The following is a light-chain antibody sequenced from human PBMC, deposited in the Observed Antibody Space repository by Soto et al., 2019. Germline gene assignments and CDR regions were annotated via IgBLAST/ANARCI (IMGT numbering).Light chain of an antibody. CDR3: AAWDDSLSGWV. CDR1: SSNIGSNY. Sequence: QSVLTQPPSASGTPGQRVTISCSGSSSNIGSNYVYWYQQLPGTAPKLLIYRNNQRPSGVPDRFSGSTSGTSASLAISGLRYEDEADYYCAAWDDSLSGWVFGGGTKLTVL. CDR2: RNN. J-gene: IGLJ3*02. V-gene: IGLV1-47*01.